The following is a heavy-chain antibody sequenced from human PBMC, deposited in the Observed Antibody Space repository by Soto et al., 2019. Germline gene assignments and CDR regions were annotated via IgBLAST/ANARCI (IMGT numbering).Heavy chain of an antibody. V-gene: IGHV3-74*01. CDR3: ARVARGAWGIFDS. CDR2: INYDGSTT. CDR1: GFTFSSYW. Sequence: EVHLVESVGGLVQPGESLRLSCAASGFTFSSYWMHWVRQAPGKGLVWVSRINYDGSTTGYADAVKGRFTISRDNAKDTVYLEMNSLTAEDTAVYYCARVARGAWGIFDSWGQGTLVTVSS. D-gene: IGHD3-16*01. J-gene: IGHJ4*02.